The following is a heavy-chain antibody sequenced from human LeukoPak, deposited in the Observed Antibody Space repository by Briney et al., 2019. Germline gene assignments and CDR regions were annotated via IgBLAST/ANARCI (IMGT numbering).Heavy chain of an antibody. V-gene: IGHV3-64*04. CDR1: GFTFSTYA. Sequence: PGGSLRLSCSASGFTFSTYAMHWVRQAAGKGPEYVSAITVMGDGTYYADSVKGRFTISRDNAKNTLYLQMDSLRAEDTAVYYCARERSSSGYPDDYWGRGTLVTVSS. CDR3: ARERSSSGYPDDY. CDR2: ITVMGDGT. D-gene: IGHD3-22*01. J-gene: IGHJ4*02.